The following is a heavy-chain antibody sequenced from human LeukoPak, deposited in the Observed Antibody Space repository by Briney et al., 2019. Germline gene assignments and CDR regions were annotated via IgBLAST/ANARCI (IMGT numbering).Heavy chain of an antibody. CDR2: IYYSGST. V-gene: IGHV4-59*01. D-gene: IGHD6-19*01. CDR1: GGSISSYY. CDR3: ARVRNGYSSGWYHYMDV. J-gene: IGHJ6*03. Sequence: PSETLSLTCTVSGGSISSYYWSWIRQPPGKGLEWIGYIYYSGSTNYNPSLKSRVTISVDTSKNQFSLKLSSVTAADTAVYYCARVRNGYSSGWYHYMDVWGKGTTVTISS.